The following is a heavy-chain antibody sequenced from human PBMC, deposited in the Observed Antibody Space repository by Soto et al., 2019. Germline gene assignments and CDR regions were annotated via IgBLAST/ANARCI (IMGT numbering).Heavy chain of an antibody. Sequence: SETLSLTCTVSGGSISSGGYYWSWIRQHPGKGLEWIGYIYYSGSTYYNPSLKSRVTISVDTSKNQFSLKLSSVTAADTAVYYCARGVPHFDWLLPPAYYFDYWGQGTLVTVSS. CDR2: IYYSGST. J-gene: IGHJ4*02. CDR3: ARGVPHFDWLLPPAYYFDY. D-gene: IGHD3-9*01. CDR1: GGSISSGGYY. V-gene: IGHV4-31*03.